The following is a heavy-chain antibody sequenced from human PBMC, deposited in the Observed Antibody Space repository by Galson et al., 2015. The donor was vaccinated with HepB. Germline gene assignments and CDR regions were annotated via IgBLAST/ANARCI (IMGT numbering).Heavy chain of an antibody. Sequence: QSGAEVKKPGESLRISCKGSGYSFTSYWISWVRQMPGKGLEWMGRIDPSDSYTNYSPSFQGHVTISADKSISTAYLQWGSLKASDTAVYYCAKGGYGSGWFDPWGQGTLVTVSS. CDR2: IDPSDSYT. J-gene: IGHJ5*02. CDR1: GYSFTSYW. D-gene: IGHD2-15*01. V-gene: IGHV5-10-1*01. CDR3: AKGGYGSGWFDP.